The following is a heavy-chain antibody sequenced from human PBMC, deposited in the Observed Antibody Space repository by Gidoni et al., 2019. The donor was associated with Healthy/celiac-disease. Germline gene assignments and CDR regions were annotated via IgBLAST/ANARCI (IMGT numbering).Heavy chain of an antibody. CDR3: ARLSIVVVTADAFDI. Sequence: QVQLVQSGAEVKKPGASVKVSCKASGYTFTGYYMHWVRQAPGQGLEWMGWINPNSGGTNYAQKFQGRVTMTRDTSISTAYMELSRLRSDDTAVYYCARLSIVVVTADAFDIWGQGTMVTVSS. J-gene: IGHJ3*02. CDR1: GYTFTGYY. CDR2: INPNSGGT. D-gene: IGHD2-21*02. V-gene: IGHV1-2*02.